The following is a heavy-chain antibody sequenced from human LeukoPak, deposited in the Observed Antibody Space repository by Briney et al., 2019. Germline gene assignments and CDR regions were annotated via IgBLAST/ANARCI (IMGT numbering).Heavy chain of an antibody. V-gene: IGHV3-33*01. CDR3: ARDRYYYDSSGYHPGDYFDY. D-gene: IGHD3-22*01. CDR2: IWYDGSNK. J-gene: IGHJ4*02. Sequence: GSLRLSCAASGFTFSSYGMHWVRQAPGKGLEWVTVIWYDGSNKYYADSVKGRFTISRDNSKNTLYLQMNSLRAEDTAVYYCARDRYYYDSSGYHPGDYFDYWGQGTLVTVSS. CDR1: GFTFSSYG.